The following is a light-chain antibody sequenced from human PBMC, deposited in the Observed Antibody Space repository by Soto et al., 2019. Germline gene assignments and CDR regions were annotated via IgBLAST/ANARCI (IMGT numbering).Light chain of an antibody. CDR3: QQRNNWQA. J-gene: IGKJ5*01. Sequence: VVVRQSPATLSVSPGEVATLSCRASQGIGDTLAWYQRKPGQTPRLLIYDTFTRATGVPTRISGSGSGTDFTLTISSLEPEDFAVYYCQQRNNWQAFGQGTRLEI. CDR1: QGIGDT. V-gene: IGKV3D-11*01. CDR2: DTF.